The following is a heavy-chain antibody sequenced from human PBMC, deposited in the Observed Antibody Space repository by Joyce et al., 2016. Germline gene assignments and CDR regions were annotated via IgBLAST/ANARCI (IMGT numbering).Heavy chain of an antibody. CDR2: INPNSGGT. D-gene: IGHD3-22*01. CDR1: GYAFTGYY. J-gene: IGHJ6*02. V-gene: IGHV1-2*02. CDR3: ARDDPVVIGTYYYFGMDV. Sequence: QVQLVQSGAEVKKPGASVKVSCKAAGYAFTGYYIHWVRQDPGQGLDWMGWINPNSGGTNYAQKLQGRVNMTRDTSISAAYMELARLRSDVTAVYYCARDDPVVIGTYYYFGMDVWGQGTTVTVSS.